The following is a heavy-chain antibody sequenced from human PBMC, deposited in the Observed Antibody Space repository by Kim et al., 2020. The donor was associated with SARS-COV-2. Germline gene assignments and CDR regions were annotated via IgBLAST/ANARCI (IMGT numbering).Heavy chain of an antibody. CDR3: ARDVHPPTCLAPCRWFDP. V-gene: IGHV1-69*06. D-gene: IGHD3-3*02. J-gene: IGHJ5*02. Sequence: SVKVSCKASGGTFSSYAFSWVRQAPGQGLEWMGGIISIFNRANYAQKFQGRVTVTADKSTSTAYMELTSLRSEDTAVYYCARDVHPPTCLAPCRWFDPWGQGTLVTVSS. CDR1: GGTFSSYA. CDR2: IISIFNRA.